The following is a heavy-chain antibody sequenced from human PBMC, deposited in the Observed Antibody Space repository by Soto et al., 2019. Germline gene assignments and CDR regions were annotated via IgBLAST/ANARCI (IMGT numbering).Heavy chain of an antibody. V-gene: IGHV3-23*01. CDR3: GSCYRGPIWYGMDV. J-gene: IGHJ6*02. Sequence: GSLRLSCAASGFTFSSYAMSWVRQAPGKGLEWASAISGSGGSTYYADSVKGRFTISRDNSKNTLYLQMNSLRAEDTAVYYCGSCYRGPIWYGMDVWGQGTTVTVSS. CDR2: ISGSGGST. D-gene: IGHD2-15*01. CDR1: GFTFSSYA.